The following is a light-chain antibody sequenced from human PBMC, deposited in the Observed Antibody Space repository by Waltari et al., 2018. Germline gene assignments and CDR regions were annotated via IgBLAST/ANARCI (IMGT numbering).Light chain of an antibody. J-gene: IGKJ2*01. CDR2: RAS. V-gene: IGKV1-5*03. CDR1: QTIDVW. CDR3: QQYYHLYPYA. Sequence: DFQMTQSPSTLSASVGDRVTTTCRASQTIDVWLAWYQHKEGKAPELLISRASDLQSGVPSRFSGSGSGTEFSLTINNLQPDDFATYYCQQYYHLYPYAFGQGTKLEIK.